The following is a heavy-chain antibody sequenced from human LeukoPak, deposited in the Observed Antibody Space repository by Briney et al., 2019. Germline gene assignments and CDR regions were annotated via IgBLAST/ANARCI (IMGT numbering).Heavy chain of an antibody. CDR1: GDSITSGGYY. V-gene: IGHV4-31*03. D-gene: IGHD3-10*01. CDR2: IYYSGST. J-gene: IGHJ5*02. CDR3: ARRVDYYGSETRGWFDP. Sequence: PSETLSLTRTVSGDSITSGGYYWSWIRQHPGKGLEWIGHIYYSGSTYYNPSLQSRVTLSVDTSKNHFSLKLSSVTAADTAVYYCARRVDYYGSETRGWFDPWGQGTLVTVSS.